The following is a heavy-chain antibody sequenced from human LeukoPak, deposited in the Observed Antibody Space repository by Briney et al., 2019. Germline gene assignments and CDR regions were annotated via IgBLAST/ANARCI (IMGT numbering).Heavy chain of an antibody. V-gene: IGHV5-51*01. D-gene: IGHD6-13*01. Sequence: GESLKISCKGSGYSFTSYWLGWVRPMPGKGREWMGIIYPGDSDTRYSPSIQGQVTISADKSISTAYLQWSSLKASDTAMYYCARQVAAAGRWFDPWGQGTLVTVSS. CDR2: IYPGDSDT. CDR1: GYSFTSYW. J-gene: IGHJ5*02. CDR3: ARQVAAAGRWFDP.